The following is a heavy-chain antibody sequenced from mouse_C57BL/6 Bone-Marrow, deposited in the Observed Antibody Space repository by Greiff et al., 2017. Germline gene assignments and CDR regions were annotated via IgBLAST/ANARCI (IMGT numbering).Heavy chain of an antibody. CDR3: TARGIWRGFAY. V-gene: IGHV14-1*01. J-gene: IGHJ3*01. CDR1: GFNIKDYY. CDR2: IDPEDGDT. D-gene: IGHD1-1*02. Sequence: EVKLQQSGAELVRPGASVKLSCTASGFNIKDYYMHWVKQRPEQGLEWIGRIDPEDGDTEYAPKFQGKATMTADTSSNTAYLQLSSLTSEGTAVYYCTARGIWRGFAYWGQGTLVTVSA.